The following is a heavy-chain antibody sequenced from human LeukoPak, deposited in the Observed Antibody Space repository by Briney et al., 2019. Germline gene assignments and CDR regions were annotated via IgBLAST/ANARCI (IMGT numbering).Heavy chain of an antibody. D-gene: IGHD6-19*01. J-gene: IGHJ4*02. Sequence: GGSLRLSCAASGFTFSSYWMSWVRQAPGKGLEWVANIKQDGSEKYYVDSVKGRFTISRDNAKNSLYLQMNSLRAEDTAVYYCARERGRSSGWSPFDYWGQGTLVTVSS. V-gene: IGHV3-7*01. CDR3: ARERGRSSGWSPFDY. CDR1: GFTFSSYW. CDR2: IKQDGSEK.